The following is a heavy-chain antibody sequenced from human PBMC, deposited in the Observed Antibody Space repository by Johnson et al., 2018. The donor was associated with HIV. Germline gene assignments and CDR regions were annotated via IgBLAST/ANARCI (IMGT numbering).Heavy chain of an antibody. J-gene: IGHJ3*02. CDR2: ISYYGSNK. V-gene: IGHV3-30*18. Sequence: QVQLVESGGGVVQPGRSLRLSCAASGFTFSSYGMHWVRQAPGKGLEWVAVISYYGSNKYYADSAKGRFTISRDNSKNTLYLQMSSRRAEDTAVYYCAKDMRPVRGWGGGSYRGVSDAFDIWGQGTMVTVSS. CDR1: GFTFSSYG. D-gene: IGHD1-26*01. CDR3: AKDMRPVRGWGGGSYRGVSDAFDI.